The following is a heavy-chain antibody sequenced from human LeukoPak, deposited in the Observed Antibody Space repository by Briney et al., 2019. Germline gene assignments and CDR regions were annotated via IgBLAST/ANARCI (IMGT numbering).Heavy chain of an antibody. CDR1: GYTFTSYA. V-gene: IGHV1-2*02. CDR2: ITPSGGT. Sequence: ASVKVSCKASGYTFTSYAIHWVRQCPGQGLEWMGWITPSGGTNYPQKFQGRVAITWDTSITTAYMDLSRLTSDDTAVYYCARDRYGDGFAHLDYWGQGALVTVSS. J-gene: IGHJ4*02. CDR3: ARDRYGDGFAHLDY. D-gene: IGHD5-24*01.